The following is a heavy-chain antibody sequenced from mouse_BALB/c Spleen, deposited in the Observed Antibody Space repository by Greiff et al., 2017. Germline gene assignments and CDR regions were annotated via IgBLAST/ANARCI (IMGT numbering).Heavy chain of an antibody. Sequence: EVQLVESGGGLVKPGGSLKLPCAASGFTFSSYTMSWVRQPPAKRLEWVATMSSGGSYTYYPDSVKGRFTISRDNAKNTLYLQMSSLKSEDTAMYYCTREGDYDEGGFAYWGQGTLVTVSA. D-gene: IGHD2-4*01. V-gene: IGHV5-6-4*01. CDR3: TREGDYDEGGFAY. CDR2: MSSGGSYT. J-gene: IGHJ3*01. CDR1: GFTFSSYT.